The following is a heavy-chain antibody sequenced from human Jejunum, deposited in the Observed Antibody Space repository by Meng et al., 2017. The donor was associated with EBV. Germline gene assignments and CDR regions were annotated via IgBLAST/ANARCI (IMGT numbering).Heavy chain of an antibody. CDR2: INCNNGDT. CDR3: ARIRYGTGTDWFDP. V-gene: IGHV1-2*06. J-gene: IGHJ5*02. D-gene: IGHD3-10*01. Sequence: QGRLVQAGLEVKKPGASVRVSCKASGYRFTTYFIHWVRQAPGQGLEWMGRINCNNGDTDYAQKFQDRVTMTRDTSITTAYMDLTGLTSNDTAFYYCARIRYGTGTDWFDPWGQGTLVTVSS. CDR1: GYRFTTYF.